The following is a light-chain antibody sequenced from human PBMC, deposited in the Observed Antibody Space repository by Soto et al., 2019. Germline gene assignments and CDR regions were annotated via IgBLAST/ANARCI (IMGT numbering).Light chain of an antibody. CDR3: RSYTSTLRYV. Sequence: QSVLTHPASVSGSPGQSITISCTGTSSDVGGYNYVSWYQQHPGKAPKLMIYDVSNRPSGVSNRFSGSKSGNTASLTISGLQAEDEADYYCRSYTSTLRYVFGTGTKVTVL. CDR1: SSDVGGYNY. CDR2: DVS. V-gene: IGLV2-14*01. J-gene: IGLJ1*01.